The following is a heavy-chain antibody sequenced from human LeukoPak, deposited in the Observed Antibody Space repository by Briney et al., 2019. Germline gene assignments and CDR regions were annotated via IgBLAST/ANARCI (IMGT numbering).Heavy chain of an antibody. CDR3: ARVREQQLAFDY. CDR2: IYYSGST. CDR1: GGSISSGGYY. Sequence: SETLSLTCTVSGGSISSGGYYWSWIRQHPGKGLEGIGYIYYSGSTYYNPSLKSRVTISVDTSKNQFSLKLSSVTAADTAVYYCARVREQQLAFDYWGQGTLVTVSS. D-gene: IGHD6-13*01. J-gene: IGHJ4*02. V-gene: IGHV4-31*03.